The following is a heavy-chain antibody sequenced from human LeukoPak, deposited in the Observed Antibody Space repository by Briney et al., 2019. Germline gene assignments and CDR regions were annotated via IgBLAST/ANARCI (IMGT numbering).Heavy chain of an antibody. Sequence: GGSLTLSCAASGFTFSSYSMNCVRQAPGKGLEWVSYISSSSSYIYYADSVKGRFTISRDNAKNSLYLQMHSLRAEDTAVYYCARDPSLVTYYFDYWGQGTLDTVSS. D-gene: IGHD4-23*01. V-gene: IGHV3-21*01. J-gene: IGHJ4*02. CDR2: ISSSSSYI. CDR1: GFTFSSYS. CDR3: ARDPSLVTYYFDY.